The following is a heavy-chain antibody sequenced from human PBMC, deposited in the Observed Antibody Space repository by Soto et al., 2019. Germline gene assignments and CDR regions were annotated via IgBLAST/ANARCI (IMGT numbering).Heavy chain of an antibody. D-gene: IGHD3-16*01. V-gene: IGHV1-18*04. Sequence: ASVKVSCKASGYTFSAYAVTWVRQAPGHGLEWMGWISAYNGNANYAQKLQGRVTMTKDTSTSTAYMELRSLRSDDTAVYYCARSAGGIRRFDPWGQGSLHTVSS. CDR3: ARSAGGIRRFDP. CDR2: ISAYNGNA. CDR1: GYTFSAYA. J-gene: IGHJ5*02.